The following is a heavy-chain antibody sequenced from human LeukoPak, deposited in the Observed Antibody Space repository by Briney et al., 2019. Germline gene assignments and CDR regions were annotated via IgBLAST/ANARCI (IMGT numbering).Heavy chain of an antibody. D-gene: IGHD2-2*03. Sequence: GGSLRLSCAASGFTFRSYYMHWVRQAPGKGLVWVSRIKSDGSVTGYADSVKGRFAISRDNAKNTMYLQMNSLRAEDTAVYYRARDWIDRGAFDPWGQGTLVTVSS. V-gene: IGHV3-74*01. CDR2: IKSDGSVT. CDR3: ARDWIDRGAFDP. CDR1: GFTFRSYY. J-gene: IGHJ5*02.